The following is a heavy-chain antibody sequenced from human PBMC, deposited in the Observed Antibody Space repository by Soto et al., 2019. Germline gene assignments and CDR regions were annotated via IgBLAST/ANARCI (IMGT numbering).Heavy chain of an antibody. CDR1: GGTFSSYA. CDR3: ARGSATMIVVGYFDY. Sequence: SVKVSCKASGGTFSSYAISWVRQAPGQGLEWMGGIIPIFGTANYAQKFQGRVTITADESTSTAYMELSSLRSEDTAVYYCARGSATMIVVGYFDYWGQGSLVTVSP. D-gene: IGHD3-22*01. J-gene: IGHJ4*02. V-gene: IGHV1-69*13. CDR2: IIPIFGTA.